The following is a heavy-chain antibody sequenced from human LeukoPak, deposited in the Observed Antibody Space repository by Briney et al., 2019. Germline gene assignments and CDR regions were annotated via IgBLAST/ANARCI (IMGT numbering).Heavy chain of an antibody. D-gene: IGHD3-16*01. V-gene: IGHV4-39*01. CDR2: IYYSGST. J-gene: IGHJ4*02. Sequence: PSETLSLTCTVSGGSTSTSNYYWGWIRRPPGKGLEWIGSIYYSGSTYYNPSLKSRVTISEDTSKNQFSLKLSSVTAADTAVYYCAGGLKTDYWGQGTLVTVSS. CDR3: AGGLKTDY. CDR1: GGSTSTSNYY.